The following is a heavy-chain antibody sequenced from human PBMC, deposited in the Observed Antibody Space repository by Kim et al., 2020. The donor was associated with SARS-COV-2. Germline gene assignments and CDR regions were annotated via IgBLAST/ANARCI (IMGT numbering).Heavy chain of an antibody. CDR3: ARGREGSAWFGDLGY. Sequence: SVNGRLTVSRDDSKNTAYLQMNSLRGEDTGVYYCARGREGSAWFGDLGYWGQGTLVTVSS. J-gene: IGHJ4*02. V-gene: IGHV3-30*07. D-gene: IGHD6-19*01.